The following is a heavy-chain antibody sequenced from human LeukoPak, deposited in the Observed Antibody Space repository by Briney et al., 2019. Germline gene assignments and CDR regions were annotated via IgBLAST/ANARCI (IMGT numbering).Heavy chain of an antibody. V-gene: IGHV3-7*01. D-gene: IGHD2-2*01. J-gene: IGHJ4*02. CDR3: ARHPYCSSTTCYGIDY. Sequence: DSMRGRFTISRDNAKNSLFLQMNSLRADDTAVYHCARHPYCSSTTCYGIDYWGQGTLVAVSS.